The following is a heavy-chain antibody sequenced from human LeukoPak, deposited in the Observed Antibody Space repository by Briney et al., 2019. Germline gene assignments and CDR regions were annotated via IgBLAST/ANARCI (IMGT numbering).Heavy chain of an antibody. D-gene: IGHD5-18*01. CDR2: INPNSGGT. CDR1: GYTFTGYY. Sequence: GASMKVSCKASGYTFTGYYMHWVRQAPGQGLEWMGWINPNSGGTNYAQKFQGRVTMTRDTSISTAYMELSRLRSDDTAVYYCARNQDTASYYYYYMDVWGKGTTVTVSS. V-gene: IGHV1-2*02. CDR3: ARNQDTASYYYYYMDV. J-gene: IGHJ6*03.